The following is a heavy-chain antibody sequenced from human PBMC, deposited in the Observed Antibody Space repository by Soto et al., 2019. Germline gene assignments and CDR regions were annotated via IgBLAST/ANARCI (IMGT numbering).Heavy chain of an antibody. J-gene: IGHJ6*02. Sequence: ASVKVSCKASGYTFTSYAMHWVRQAPGQRREWMGWINAGNGNTKYSQKFQGRVTITRDTSASTAYMELSSLRSEDTAVYYCARVGGELFNYYYYGMDVWGQGTTVTVSS. CDR3: ARVGGELFNYYYYGMDV. D-gene: IGHD3-10*01. CDR1: GYTFTSYA. CDR2: INAGNGNT. V-gene: IGHV1-3*01.